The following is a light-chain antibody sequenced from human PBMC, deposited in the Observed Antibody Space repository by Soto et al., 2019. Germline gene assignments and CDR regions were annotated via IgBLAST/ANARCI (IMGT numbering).Light chain of an antibody. V-gene: IGLV2-14*01. CDR2: DVS. J-gene: IGLJ2*01. Sequence: QSALTQPASVSGSPGQSITISCTGTSSDVGGYNYVSWYQQHPGKAPKLMIYDVSNRPSGVSKRFSGSKSGNTASLTISGLQAEDEADYYCSSYTSSSTVVFAGGTKVTVL. CDR3: SSYTSSSTVV. CDR1: SSDVGGYNY.